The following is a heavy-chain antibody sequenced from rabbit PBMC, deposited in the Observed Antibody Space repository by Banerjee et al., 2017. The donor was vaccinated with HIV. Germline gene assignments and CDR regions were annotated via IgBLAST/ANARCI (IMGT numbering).Heavy chain of an antibody. CDR2: IYAGDGST. V-gene: IGHV1S40*01. CDR1: GFSLSSYA. CDR3: ARDFRL. J-gene: IGHJ4*01. Sequence: QSVEESGGDLVKPGASLTLTCTASGFSLSSYAMCWVRQAPGKGLEWIACIYAGDGSTYYASWVNGRFTISKTSSTTVTLQMTSLTAADTATYFCARDFRLWGPGTLVTVS.